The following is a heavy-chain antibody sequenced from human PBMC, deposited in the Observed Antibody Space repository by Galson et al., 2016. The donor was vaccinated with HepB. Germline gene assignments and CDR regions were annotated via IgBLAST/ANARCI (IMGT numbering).Heavy chain of an antibody. V-gene: IGHV1-2*04. D-gene: IGHD6-19*01. CDR1: GYTFTGHY. CDR3: ARETPISGWGFGYGMDV. Sequence: SVKVSCKASGYTFTGHYIHWMRQAPGQGLEWMGWINPVSGGTNYAQKFQDWVTMTRDTSISTAYMELNRLTSDDTAVYYCARETPISGWGFGYGMDVWGQGTTVTVSS. CDR2: INPVSGGT. J-gene: IGHJ6*02.